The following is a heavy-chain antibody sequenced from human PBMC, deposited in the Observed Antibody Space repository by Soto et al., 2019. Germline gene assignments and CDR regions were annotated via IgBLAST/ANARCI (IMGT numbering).Heavy chain of an antibody. CDR2: IPYDGSNK. CDR1: GFTFSSYG. V-gene: IGHV3-30*18. D-gene: IGHD3-22*01. CDR3: AKADRWGYHWGFDY. J-gene: IGHJ4*02. Sequence: QVQLVESGGGVVQPGRSLRLSCAASGFTFSSYGMHWVRQAPGKGLEWVAVIPYDGSNKYYADSVKGRFTISRDNSKNTLYLQMNSLRAEDTAVYYCAKADRWGYHWGFDYWGQGTLVTVSS.